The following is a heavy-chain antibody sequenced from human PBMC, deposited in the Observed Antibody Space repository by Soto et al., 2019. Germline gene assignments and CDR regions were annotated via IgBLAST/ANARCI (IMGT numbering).Heavy chain of an antibody. J-gene: IGHJ5*02. CDR2: INRSGNT. CDR3: ARGPDGRFDP. Sequence: PSETLSLTCVVYGGSFSGYYWTWFRQPPGKGLEWIGEINRSGNTKYNPSLQSRVTMSVDTSKNQFSLNLHSVTAADTGVYYCARGPDGRFDPWGQGTLVTVSS. CDR1: GGSFSGYY. V-gene: IGHV4-34*01.